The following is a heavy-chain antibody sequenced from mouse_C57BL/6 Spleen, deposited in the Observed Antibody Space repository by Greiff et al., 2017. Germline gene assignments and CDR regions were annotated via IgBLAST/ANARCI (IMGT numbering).Heavy chain of an antibody. J-gene: IGHJ2*01. D-gene: IGHD1-1*01. CDR3: ARGDTTVVATSPFDY. CDR2: IYPRSGNT. Sequence: QVQLQQSGAELARPGASVKLSCKASGYTFTSYGISWVKQRTGQGLEWIGEIYPRSGNTYYNEKFKGKATLTADKSSSTAYMELRSLTSEDSAVYFCARGDTTVVATSPFDYWGQGTTLTVSS. CDR1: GYTFTSYG. V-gene: IGHV1-81*01.